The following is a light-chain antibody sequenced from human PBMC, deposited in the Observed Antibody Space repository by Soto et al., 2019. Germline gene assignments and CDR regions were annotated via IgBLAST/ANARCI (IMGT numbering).Light chain of an antibody. CDR3: QQYNNWPEWT. CDR1: QSVSSN. CDR2: GAS. J-gene: IGKJ1*01. V-gene: IGKV3-15*01. Sequence: EIVMTQSPATLSVSPGERATLSCRASQSVSSNLAGYQQKPGQAPRLLIYGASTRATGIPARFSGSGSGTEFTLTINSLQSEDFAVYYCQQYNNWPEWTFGQGTKVEIK.